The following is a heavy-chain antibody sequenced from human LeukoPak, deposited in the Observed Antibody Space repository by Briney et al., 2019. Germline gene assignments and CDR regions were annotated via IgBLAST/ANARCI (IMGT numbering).Heavy chain of an antibody. V-gene: IGHV1-18*01. CDR3: TRDQNVRGVAAGMEGWFDP. CDR2: IIPKFDLT. J-gene: IGHJ5*02. CDR1: GYTFTSYG. Sequence: ASVKVSCKASGYTFTSYGISWVRQAPGQGLGWMARIIPKFDLTKIAQKFEGRVTITADTSTSTVYLELSNVRSDDTAIYYCTRDQNVRGVAAGMEGWFDPWGQGTLVTVSS. D-gene: IGHD1-1*01.